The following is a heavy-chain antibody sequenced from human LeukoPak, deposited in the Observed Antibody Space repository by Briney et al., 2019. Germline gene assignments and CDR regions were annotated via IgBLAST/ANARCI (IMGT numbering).Heavy chain of an antibody. Sequence: GGSLRLSCAASGFTFSSYGMHWVRQAPGKGLEWVAVIWYDGSNKYYADSVKGRFTISRDNPKNTLYLQMNSLRAEDTAVYYCASALEMATIAAFDIWGQGTMVTVSS. D-gene: IGHD5-24*01. J-gene: IGHJ3*02. V-gene: IGHV3-33*01. CDR1: GFTFSSYG. CDR2: IWYDGSNK. CDR3: ASALEMATIAAFDI.